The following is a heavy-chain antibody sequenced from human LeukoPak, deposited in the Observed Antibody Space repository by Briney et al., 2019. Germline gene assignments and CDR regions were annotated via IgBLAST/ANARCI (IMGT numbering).Heavy chain of an antibody. J-gene: IGHJ3*02. Sequence: GGSLRLSCAASGFIFGEYAMHWVRQAPGKGLEWVSGLSWNSASLDYVDSVKGRFTISRDNAKNSLYPQMNSLRAEDTALYYCAKGRGGSRKFDAFDIWGQGTMVTVSS. V-gene: IGHV3-9*01. D-gene: IGHD2-15*01. CDR2: LSWNSASL. CDR1: GFIFGEYA. CDR3: AKGRGGSRKFDAFDI.